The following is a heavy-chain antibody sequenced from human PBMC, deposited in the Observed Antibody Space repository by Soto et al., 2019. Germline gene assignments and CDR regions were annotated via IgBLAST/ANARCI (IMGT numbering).Heavy chain of an antibody. D-gene: IGHD3-3*01. J-gene: IGHJ6*02. CDR2: IKQDGSEK. V-gene: IGHV3-7*05. CDR3: ARDRVYDFWSGYYYGTNTSKSYYYYGMDV. CDR1: GFTFSSYW. Sequence: HPGGSLRLSCAASGFTFSSYWMSWVRQAPGKGLEWVANIKQDGSEKYYVDSVKGRFTISRDNAKNSLYLQMNSLRAEDTAVYYCARDRVYDFWSGYYYGTNTSKSYYYYGMDVWCQGTTVTVSS.